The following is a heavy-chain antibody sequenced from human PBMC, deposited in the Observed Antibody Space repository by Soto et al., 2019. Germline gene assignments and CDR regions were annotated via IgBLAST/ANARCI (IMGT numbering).Heavy chain of an antibody. Sequence: EVQLVESGGGLVKPGGSLRLSCAASGFTFSSYTMKWVRQAPGKGLEWVASISSSYYIKYADSVKGRFTISRDNAKNSLYLQMNSLRAEDTAVYYCARGDVVVLTATSNFDYWGQGTPVTVSS. CDR2: ISSSYYI. CDR1: GFTFSSYT. V-gene: IGHV3-21*01. D-gene: IGHD2-21*02. J-gene: IGHJ4*02. CDR3: ARGDVVVLTATSNFDY.